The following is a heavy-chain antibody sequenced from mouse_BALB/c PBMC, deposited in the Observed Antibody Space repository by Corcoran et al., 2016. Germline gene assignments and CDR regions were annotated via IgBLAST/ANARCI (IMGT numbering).Heavy chain of an antibody. CDR2: INTHSGVP. CDR3: ARGEKGGYFDY. J-gene: IGHJ2*01. CDR1: GYTFTTAG. Sequence: QIQLVQSGPELKKPGETVRISCKASGYTFTTAGMQWVQKMPGKGLKWIGWINTHSGVPKYAEDFKGRFAFSLETSASTAYLQISNLKNEDTATYFCARGEKGGYFDYWGQGTTLTVSS. V-gene: IGHV9-4*02.